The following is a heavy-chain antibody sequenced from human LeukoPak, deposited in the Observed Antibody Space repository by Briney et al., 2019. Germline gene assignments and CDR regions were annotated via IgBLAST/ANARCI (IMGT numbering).Heavy chain of an antibody. Sequence: SETLSLTCAVYGGSFSGYYWSWIRQPPGKGLEWIGEINHSGSTNYNPSLKSRVTISVDTSKNQFSLKLSSVTAADTAVYYRARGYNGMGAVAGVFDYWGQGTLVTVSS. CDR2: INHSGST. V-gene: IGHV4-34*01. CDR1: GGSFSGYY. CDR3: ARGYNGMGAVAGVFDY. J-gene: IGHJ4*02. D-gene: IGHD6-19*01.